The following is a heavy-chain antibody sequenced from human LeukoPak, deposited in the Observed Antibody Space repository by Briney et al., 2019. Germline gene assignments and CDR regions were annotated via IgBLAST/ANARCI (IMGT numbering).Heavy chain of an antibody. D-gene: IGHD1-26*01. J-gene: IGHJ4*02. CDR2: ISGSGTGT. CDR1: GFAFSSNV. CDR3: AKDLSGSD. Sequence: GGSLRLSCAASGFAFSSNVMGWVRQAPGKGLEWVSTISGSGTGTYYADSVKGRFTISRDNSKNTLYLQMNSLRAEDTAIYYCAKDLSGSDWGQGTLVTVSS. V-gene: IGHV3-23*01.